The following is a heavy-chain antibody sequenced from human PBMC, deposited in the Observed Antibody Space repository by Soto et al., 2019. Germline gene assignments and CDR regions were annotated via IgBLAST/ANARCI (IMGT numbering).Heavy chain of an antibody. CDR2: IIPILGIA. V-gene: IGHV1-69*08. Sequence: QVQLVQSGAEVKKPGSSVKVSCKASVGTFSSYTISWVRQAPGQGLEWMGRIIPILGIANYAQKFQGRVTITADKSTSTAYMELSSLRSEDTAVYYGAKDYGGKDGDYWGQGTLVTVSS. CDR1: VGTFSSYT. D-gene: IGHD4-17*01. CDR3: AKDYGGKDGDY. J-gene: IGHJ4*02.